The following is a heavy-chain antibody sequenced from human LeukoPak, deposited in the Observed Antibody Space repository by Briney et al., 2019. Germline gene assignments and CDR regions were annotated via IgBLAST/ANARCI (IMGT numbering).Heavy chain of an antibody. CDR2: INPSGGDT. J-gene: IGHJ5*02. Sequence: ASVKVSCKASGYTFTRYFIHWVRQAPGQGLEWMGIINPSGGDTTYAQKFQGRITMTRDTSTSTVYMELSSLGSEDTAVYYRARRTCSSSDCYFNWLDPWGQGTLVTVSS. V-gene: IGHV1-46*03. D-gene: IGHD2-2*01. CDR3: ARRTCSSSDCYFNWLDP. CDR1: GYTFTRYF.